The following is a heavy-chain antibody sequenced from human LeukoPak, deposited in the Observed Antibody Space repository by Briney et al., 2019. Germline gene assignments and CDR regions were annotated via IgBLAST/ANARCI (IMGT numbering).Heavy chain of an antibody. Sequence: GGSLRLSCAASGFTFTICAMNWVRQPPGKGLELVSGISGSGSSTYYADSVKGRFTISRDSSKNTVYLQMSSLRAEDTAVYYCAKAEGSYKTLIDYWGQGTLVTVSS. V-gene: IGHV3-23*01. CDR1: GFTFTICA. CDR3: AKAEGSYKTLIDY. CDR2: ISGSGSST. J-gene: IGHJ4*02. D-gene: IGHD3-10*01.